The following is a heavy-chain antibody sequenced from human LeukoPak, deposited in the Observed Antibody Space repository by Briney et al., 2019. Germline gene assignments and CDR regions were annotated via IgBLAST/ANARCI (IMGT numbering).Heavy chain of an antibody. J-gene: IGHJ5*02. CDR2: INPSGGST. Sequence: ASVKVSCKASGYTFTSYYMHWVRQAPGQGLEWMGIINPSGGSTSYAQKFQGRVTMTRDMSTSTVYMELSSLRPEDTAVYYCARGAAPTGTYNWFDPWGQGTLVTVSS. V-gene: IGHV1-46*01. D-gene: IGHD1-1*01. CDR3: ARGAAPTGTYNWFDP. CDR1: GYTFTSYY.